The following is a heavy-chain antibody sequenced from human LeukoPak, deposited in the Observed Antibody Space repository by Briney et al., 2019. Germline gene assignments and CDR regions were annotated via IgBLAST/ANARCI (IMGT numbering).Heavy chain of an antibody. CDR1: GFTFSTYT. CDR2: ISGSGGST. J-gene: IGHJ6*04. Sequence: GGSLRLSCAASGFTFSTYTMHWVRQAPGKGLEWVSAISGSGGSTYYADSVKGRFTVSRDNSKNTLYLQMNSLRAEDTAVYYCAELGITMIGGVWGKGTTVTISS. V-gene: IGHV3-23*01. CDR3: AELGITMIGGV. D-gene: IGHD3-10*02.